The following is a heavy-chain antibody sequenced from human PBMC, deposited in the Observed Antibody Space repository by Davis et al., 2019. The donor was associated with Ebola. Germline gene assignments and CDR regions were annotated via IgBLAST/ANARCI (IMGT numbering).Heavy chain of an antibody. D-gene: IGHD1-26*01. V-gene: IGHV1-18*01. CDR3: ARDSSGVVGANDFDY. CDR2: ISAYNGNT. J-gene: IGHJ4*02. Sequence: AASVKVSCKASGYTFTSYGISWVRQAPGQGLEWMGWISAYNGNTNYAQKLQGRVTMTTDTSTSTAYMEVRSLRYDDTAVYYCARDSSGVVGANDFDYWGQGTLVTVSS. CDR1: GYTFTSYG.